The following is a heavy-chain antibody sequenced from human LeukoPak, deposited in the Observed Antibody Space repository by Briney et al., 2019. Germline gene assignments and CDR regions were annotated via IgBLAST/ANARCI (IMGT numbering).Heavy chain of an antibody. V-gene: IGHV3-11*01. J-gene: IGHJ4*02. D-gene: IGHD7-27*01. CDR1: GFTFSDSY. Sequence: GGSLRLSCAASGFTFSDSYMSWIRQVPGKGLEWISYISSSGGTIYYADSVKGRFTISRDNAKNSRDLQMNSLRAEDTAVYYCAKEGGDWGEGYFDYWGQGTLVTVSS. CDR3: AKEGGDWGEGYFDY. CDR2: ISSSGGTI.